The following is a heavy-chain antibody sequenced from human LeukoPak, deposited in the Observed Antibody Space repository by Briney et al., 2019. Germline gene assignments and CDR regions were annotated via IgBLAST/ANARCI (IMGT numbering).Heavy chain of an antibody. CDR2: ISGSGAGT. CDR1: GFTFSSYA. J-gene: IGHJ4*02. Sequence: PGGSLRLSCAVSGFTFSSYAMSWVRQAPGKGLEWVSGISGSGAGTYYADSVKGRFTISRDNSKNTLYLQMNSLRAEDTAVYYCAKVKKADYDYFDSSGYYYDYWGQGTLVTVSS. CDR3: AKVKKADYDYFDSSGYYYDY. D-gene: IGHD3-22*01. V-gene: IGHV3-23*01.